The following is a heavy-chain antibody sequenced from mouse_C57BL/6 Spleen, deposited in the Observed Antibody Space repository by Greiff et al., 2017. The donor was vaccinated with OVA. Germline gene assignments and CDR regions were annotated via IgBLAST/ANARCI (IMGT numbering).Heavy chain of an antibody. CDR1: GYTFTSYW. Sequence: QVQLQQPGAELVKPGASVKMSCKASGYTFTSYWITWVKQRPGPGLEWIGDIYPGSGSTNYNEKFKSKATLTVDTSSSTAYMQLSSLTSEDAAVYYCARKGDYERYFDYWGQGTTLTVSS. CDR2: IYPGSGST. CDR3: ARKGDYERYFDY. J-gene: IGHJ2*01. V-gene: IGHV1-55*01. D-gene: IGHD2-4*01.